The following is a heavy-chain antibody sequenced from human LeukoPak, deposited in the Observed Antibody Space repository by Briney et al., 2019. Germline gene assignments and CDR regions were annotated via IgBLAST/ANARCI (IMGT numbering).Heavy chain of an antibody. CDR3: AKALLPTPIGFLLSFDP. Sequence: PWRSLRLSCAAPGFTLSSYCMHRVRQAPGQGLEWGAVISDDGANKYYANSVKGRFTISRDNSKNTLCLQMDSLTAADTATYYCAKALLPTPIGFLLSFDPWGQGTLVTVSA. J-gene: IGHJ5*02. V-gene: IGHV3-30*18. CDR1: GFTLSSYC. CDR2: ISDDGANK. D-gene: IGHD3-22*01.